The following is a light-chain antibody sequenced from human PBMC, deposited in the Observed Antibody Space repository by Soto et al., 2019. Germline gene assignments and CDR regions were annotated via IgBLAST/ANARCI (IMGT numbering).Light chain of an antibody. J-gene: IGKJ1*01. CDR3: QHYGNSLWT. Sequence: EVVLTQSPGTLSLSPGERATLSCRASESVSSSFLTWYQQKPGQAPRLLIYRTSNGVTGIPDRFSGSGSGTDFTLTISRLEPEDFAVYFCQHYGNSLWTFGQGTKVDIK. CDR2: RTS. CDR1: ESVSSSF. V-gene: IGKV3-20*01.